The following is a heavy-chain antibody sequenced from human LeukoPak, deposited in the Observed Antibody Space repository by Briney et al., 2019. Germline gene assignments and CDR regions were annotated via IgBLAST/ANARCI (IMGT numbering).Heavy chain of an antibody. J-gene: IGHJ4*02. CDR1: GGSISSGGYS. CDR3: ARGGGRITMVRGVTTYLRGFDY. D-gene: IGHD3-10*01. Sequence: SETLSLTCAVSGGSISSGGYSWSWIRQPPGKGLEWIGYIYHSGSTYYNPSLKSRVTISVDRSKNQFSLKLSSVTAADTAVYYCARGGGRITMVRGVTTYLRGFDYWGQGTLVTVSS. V-gene: IGHV4-30-2*01. CDR2: IYHSGST.